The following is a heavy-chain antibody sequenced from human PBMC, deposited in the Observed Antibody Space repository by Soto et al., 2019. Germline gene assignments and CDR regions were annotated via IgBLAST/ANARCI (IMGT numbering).Heavy chain of an antibody. CDR1: GGSISSSSYY. Sequence: PSETLSLICTVSGGSISSSSYYWGWIRQPPGKGLEWIGSIYYSGSTYYNPSLKSRVTISVDTSKNQFSLKLSSVTAADTAIYYCARDSSMVRGVIYFDYWGQGTLVTVSS. CDR3: ARDSSMVRGVIYFDY. CDR2: IYYSGST. V-gene: IGHV4-39*07. J-gene: IGHJ4*02. D-gene: IGHD3-10*01.